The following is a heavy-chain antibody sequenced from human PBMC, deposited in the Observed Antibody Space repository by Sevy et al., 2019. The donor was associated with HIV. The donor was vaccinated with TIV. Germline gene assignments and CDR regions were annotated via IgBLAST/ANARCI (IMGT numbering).Heavy chain of an antibody. CDR3: AKGGSWVTRPDWYFDL. V-gene: IGHV3-21*04. Sequence: GGSLRLSCAASGFTFSSYSMNWVRQAPGKGLEWVSSISSSSSYIYYADSVKGRFTISRDNSKNTLYLQMNSLRAEDTAVYYCAKGGSWVTRPDWYFDLWGRGTLVTVSS. CDR2: ISSSSSYI. CDR1: GFTFSSYS. J-gene: IGHJ2*01. D-gene: IGHD4-17*01.